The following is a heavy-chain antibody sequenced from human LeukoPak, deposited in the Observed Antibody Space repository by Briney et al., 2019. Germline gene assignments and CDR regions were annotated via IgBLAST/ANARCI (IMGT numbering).Heavy chain of an antibody. CDR3: ALVDIVATDYGMDV. Sequence: SCAASGFTFSSFSMIWVRQAPGQGLEWMGWISAYNGNTNYAQKLQGRVTMTTDTSTSTAYMELRSLRSDDTAVYYCALVDIVATDYGMDVWGQGTTVTVSS. V-gene: IGHV1-18*01. CDR2: ISAYNGNT. J-gene: IGHJ6*02. D-gene: IGHD5-12*01. CDR1: GFTFSSFS.